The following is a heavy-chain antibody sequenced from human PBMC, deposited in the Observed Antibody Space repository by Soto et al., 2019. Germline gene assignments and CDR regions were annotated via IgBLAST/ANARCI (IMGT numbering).Heavy chain of an antibody. J-gene: IGHJ5*02. Sequence: ASVKVSCKASGGTFSSYAISWVRQAPGQGLEWMGWINAGNGNTKYSQKFQGRVTITRDTSASTAYMELSSLRSEDTAVYYCARDVYWFDHWGQGTLVTVSS. V-gene: IGHV1-3*01. CDR3: ARDVYWFDH. CDR1: GGTFSSYA. CDR2: INAGNGNT.